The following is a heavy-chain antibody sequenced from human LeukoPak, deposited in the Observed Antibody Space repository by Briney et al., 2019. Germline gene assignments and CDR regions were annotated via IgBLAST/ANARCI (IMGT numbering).Heavy chain of an antibody. Sequence: GGSLRLSCAASGFTFSSYAMHWVRQAPGKGLEWVAVISYDGSNKYYADSVKGRFTISRDNSKNTLYLQMNSLRAEDTAVYYRARKAIGWWFDPWGQGTLVTVSS. V-gene: IGHV3-30*01. D-gene: IGHD5-24*01. CDR3: ARKAIGWWFDP. CDR2: ISYDGSNK. J-gene: IGHJ5*02. CDR1: GFTFSSYA.